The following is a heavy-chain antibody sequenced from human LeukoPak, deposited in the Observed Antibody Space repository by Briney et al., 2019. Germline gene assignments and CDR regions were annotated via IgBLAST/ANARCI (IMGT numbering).Heavy chain of an antibody. CDR3: AKGFFGVVIIPSLFDY. CDR2: ISGSGGST. J-gene: IGHJ4*02. D-gene: IGHD3-3*01. Sequence: GGSLRLSCAASGFTLSSYAMSWVRQAPGQGLEWVSAISGSGGSTYYADSVKGRFTISRDNSKTTLYLQMNSLRAEDTAVNYCAKGFFGVVIIPSLFDYWGQGTLVTVSS. V-gene: IGHV3-23*01. CDR1: GFTLSSYA.